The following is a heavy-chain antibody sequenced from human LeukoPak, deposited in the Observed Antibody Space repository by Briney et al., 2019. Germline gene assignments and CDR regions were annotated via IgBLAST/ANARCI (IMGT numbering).Heavy chain of an antibody. CDR1: GFTFSSYA. CDR3: VKDYYYDSSGYGRFDY. D-gene: IGHD3-22*01. J-gene: IGHJ4*02. CDR2: IPSNGGST. V-gene: IGHV3-64D*06. Sequence: GGSLRLSCSASGFTFSSYAMYWVRQAPGKGLEYVSAIPSNGGSTYYTDSMKGRFTISRDNSMHTLYLQMTSLRAEDTAVYYCVKDYYYDSSGYGRFDYWGQGTLVTVSS.